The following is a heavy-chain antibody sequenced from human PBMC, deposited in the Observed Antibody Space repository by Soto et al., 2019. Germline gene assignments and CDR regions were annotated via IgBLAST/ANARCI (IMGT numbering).Heavy chain of an antibody. D-gene: IGHD5-12*01. CDR2: ISGSGGST. V-gene: IGHV3-23*01. Sequence: GGSLRLSCAASGFTFSSYAMSWVRQAPGKGLEWVSAISGSGGSTYYADSVKGRFTISRDNSKNTLYLQMNSLRAEDTAVYYCAREWDGDGYNSGWFDPWGQGTLVTVSS. J-gene: IGHJ5*02. CDR3: AREWDGDGYNSGWFDP. CDR1: GFTFSSYA.